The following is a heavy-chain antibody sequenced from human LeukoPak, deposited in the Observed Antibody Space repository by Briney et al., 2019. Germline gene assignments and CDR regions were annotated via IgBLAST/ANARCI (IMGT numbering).Heavy chain of an antibody. V-gene: IGHV3-9*01. Sequence: GGSLRLSCAASGFTFDDYAMHWVRQAPGKGLEWVSGISWNSGSIDYADSVKSRFTISRDNAKNSLYLQMNSLRAEDTALYYCAKEYVEYSSGWYYFDYWGQGTLVTVSS. D-gene: IGHD6-19*01. CDR3: AKEYVEYSSGWYYFDY. CDR2: ISWNSGSI. J-gene: IGHJ4*02. CDR1: GFTFDDYA.